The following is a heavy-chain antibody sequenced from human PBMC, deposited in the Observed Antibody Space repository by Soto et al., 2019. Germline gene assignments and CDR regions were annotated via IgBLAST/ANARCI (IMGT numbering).Heavy chain of an antibody. CDR1: GFTFNNAW. J-gene: IGHJ4*02. CDR2: IKSSADGGTA. D-gene: IGHD6-25*01. Sequence: GGSLRLSCAASGFTFNNAWMSWVRQAPGTGLEWVGRIKSSADGGTADYTPPARGRFTISRDDSKNTLFLHINSLKTEDTAVKYCTTGVATAKFYFDFGGQGPLVPVPS. V-gene: IGHV3-15*01. CDR3: TTGVATAKFYFDF.